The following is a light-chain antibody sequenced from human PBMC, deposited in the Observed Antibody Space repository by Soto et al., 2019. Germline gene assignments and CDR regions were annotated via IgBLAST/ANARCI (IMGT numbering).Light chain of an antibody. Sequence: EILMTQSPGTLSVSPGERATLSCRASQSVSNNLVWYQQKPGQAPRLLIFAASTRATGVPARFSGSGSGTEFTLTISSLQSEDFAVYSCQQYNNWSWTFGQGTKVEIK. CDR2: AAS. CDR3: QQYNNWSWT. V-gene: IGKV3-15*01. J-gene: IGKJ1*01. CDR1: QSVSNN.